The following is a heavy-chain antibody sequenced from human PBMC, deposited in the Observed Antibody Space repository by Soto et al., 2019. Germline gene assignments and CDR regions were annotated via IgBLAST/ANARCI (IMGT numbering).Heavy chain of an antibody. CDR1: GFMFSAYW. CDR2: IHGDGGKI. J-gene: IGHJ4*02. V-gene: IGHV3-7*01. CDR3: ARDFYGGYTYGPGDY. Sequence: EVQLVESGGGLVQPGGSLRLSCAASGFMFSAYWMSWVRQAPGKGLEWVANIHGDGGKIYYVDSVKGRFTISRDNAKRELYLQMNSLRAEDTAVYYCARDFYGGYTYGPGDYWGQGALVAVSS. D-gene: IGHD5-18*01.